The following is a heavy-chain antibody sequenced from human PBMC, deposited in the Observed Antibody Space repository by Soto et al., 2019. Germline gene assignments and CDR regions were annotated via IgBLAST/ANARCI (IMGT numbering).Heavy chain of an antibody. CDR2: THHSGYI. D-gene: IGHD1-1*01. J-gene: IGHJ6*03. Sequence: SETLSLTCTVSSAPITKYYWGWVRQAPGRGLERIGFTHHSGYISYSPSLKIRVTMSVDPSNNQVSLKLTSVTAADTAVYCCAGESTGTTRYYYYMDVWGKGTTVIVSS. CDR3: AGESTGTTRYYYYMDV. V-gene: IGHV4-4*09. CDR1: SAPITKYY.